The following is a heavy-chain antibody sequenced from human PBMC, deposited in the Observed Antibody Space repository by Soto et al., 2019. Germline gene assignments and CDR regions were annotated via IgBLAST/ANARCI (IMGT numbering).Heavy chain of an antibody. V-gene: IGHV1-69*13. Sequence: ASVKVSCKASGGTFSSYAISWVRQAPGQGLEWMGGIIPIFGTANYAQKFQGRVTITADESTSTAYMELSSLRSEDTAVYYCASPFPLIYKPPWDSDAFDIWGQGTMVTVSS. D-gene: IGHD3-10*01. J-gene: IGHJ3*02. CDR3: ASPFPLIYKPPWDSDAFDI. CDR2: IIPIFGTA. CDR1: GGTFSSYA.